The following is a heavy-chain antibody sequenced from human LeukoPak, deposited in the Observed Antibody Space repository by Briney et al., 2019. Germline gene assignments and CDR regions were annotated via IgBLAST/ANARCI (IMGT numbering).Heavy chain of an antibody. V-gene: IGHV3-33*01. CDR1: GFTFSSYG. CDR3: ARDPSDYYGSGRRRTDNWFDP. D-gene: IGHD3-10*01. Sequence: GRSLRLSCAASGFTFSSYGMHWVRQAPGKRLEWVAVIWYDGSNKYYADSVKGRFTISRDNSKNTLYLQMNSLRAEDTAVYYCARDPSDYYGSGRRRTDNWFDPWGQGTLVTVSS. CDR2: IWYDGSNK. J-gene: IGHJ5*02.